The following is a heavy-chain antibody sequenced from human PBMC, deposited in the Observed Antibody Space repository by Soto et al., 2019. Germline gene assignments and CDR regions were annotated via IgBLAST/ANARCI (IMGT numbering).Heavy chain of an antibody. J-gene: IGHJ6*03. V-gene: IGHV4-34*01. Sequence: QVQLQQWGAGLLKPSETLSLTCAVYGGSFSGYYWSWIRQPPGKGLEWIGEINHSGSTNYNPSLKSRVTISVDTSKNQFSLKLSSVTAADTAVYYCARSGVYYYYYMAVWGKGVTVTVSS. CDR3: ARSGVYYYYYMAV. CDR2: INHSGST. D-gene: IGHD3-10*01. CDR1: GGSFSGYY.